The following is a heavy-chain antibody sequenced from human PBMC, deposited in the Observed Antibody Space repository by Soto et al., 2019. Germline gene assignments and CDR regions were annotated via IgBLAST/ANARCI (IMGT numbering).Heavy chain of an antibody. J-gene: IGHJ4*02. V-gene: IGHV3-33*01. D-gene: IGHD2-15*01. CDR2: IWHDGSYK. Sequence: QVQLVESGGGVVQPGRSLRLSCAASGFTFNNYDMHWVRQAPGKGLEWVAVIWHDGSYKYYADSVKGRFTISRDNSKNTLYLQMNSLRDEETAVYDCARDRSAHFDHWGQGNLVTVSS. CDR1: GFTFNNYD. CDR3: ARDRSAHFDH.